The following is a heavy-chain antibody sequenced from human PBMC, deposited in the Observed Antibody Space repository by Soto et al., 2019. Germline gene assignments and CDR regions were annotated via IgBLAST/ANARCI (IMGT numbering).Heavy chain of an antibody. CDR1: GGSISSGGYN. J-gene: IGHJ4*02. V-gene: IGHV4-31*03. CDR3: ARWELGAFDY. D-gene: IGHD1-7*01. Sequence: SETLSLTCTISGGSISSGGYNWSWIRQHPGKGLEWIGYIYYSGSTYYNPSLKSRVTISVDTSKNQFSLKLSSVTAADTAVYYCARWELGAFDYWGQGTLVTVSS. CDR2: IYYSGST.